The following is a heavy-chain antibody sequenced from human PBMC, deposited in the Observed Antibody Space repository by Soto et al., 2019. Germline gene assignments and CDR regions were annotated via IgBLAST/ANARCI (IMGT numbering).Heavy chain of an antibody. V-gene: IGHV1-58*02. Sequence: GASVKVSCKASGSGFISSGIQWVRQAHGQRLEWIGWIVVASGQTNYAQNFRGRVAITRDTSTATAYIELTGLTSEDTAVYYCARYTYTSRYSYYGMDVWGQGTTVTVSS. CDR1: GSGFISSG. J-gene: IGHJ6*02. CDR3: ARYTYTSRYSYYGMDV. CDR2: IVVASGQT. D-gene: IGHD5-18*01.